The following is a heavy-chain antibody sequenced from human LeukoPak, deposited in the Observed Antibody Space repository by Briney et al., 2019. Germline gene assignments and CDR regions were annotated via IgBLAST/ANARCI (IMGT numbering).Heavy chain of an antibody. CDR1: GFTFSSYW. CDR2: IYSGGST. J-gene: IGHJ4*02. CDR3: AREGKTGTTYY. V-gene: IGHV3-53*01. Sequence: GGSLRLSCAVSGFTFSSYWMHWVRQAPGKGLEWVSVIYSGGSTYYADSVKGRFTISRDNSKNTLYLQMNSLRAEDTAVYYCAREGKTGTTYYWGQGTLVTVSS. D-gene: IGHD1-7*01.